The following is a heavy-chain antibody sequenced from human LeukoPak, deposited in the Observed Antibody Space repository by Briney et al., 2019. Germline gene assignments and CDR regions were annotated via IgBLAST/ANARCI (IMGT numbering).Heavy chain of an antibody. CDR3: ARGLPLDGAAATFDC. Sequence: PGGSLRLSCAASGFTFSSYGMHWVRQAPGKGLEWVAFIRYDGSNKYYADSVKGRFTISRDNSKNTLYLQMNSLRSEDTAVYYCARGLPLDGAAATFDCWGQGTLVTVSS. D-gene: IGHD2-21*02. CDR1: GFTFSSYG. CDR2: IRYDGSNK. V-gene: IGHV3-30*02. J-gene: IGHJ4*02.